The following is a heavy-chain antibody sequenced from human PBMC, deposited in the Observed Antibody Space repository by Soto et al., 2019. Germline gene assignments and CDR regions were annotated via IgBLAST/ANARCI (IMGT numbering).Heavy chain of an antibody. Sequence: EVQLVESGGGLVQPGGSLRLSCAASGFTFSSYAMSWVRQAPGKGLEGGSAISGSGGSTYYADSVKGRFTISRDNYQNTPYLQMKSLRAEDTAVYYGAKDRSGNRFHHWGQGTLV. CDR1: GFTFSSYA. CDR2: ISGSGGST. D-gene: IGHD3-10*01. CDR3: AKDRSGNRFHH. J-gene: IGHJ4*02. V-gene: IGHV3-23*04.